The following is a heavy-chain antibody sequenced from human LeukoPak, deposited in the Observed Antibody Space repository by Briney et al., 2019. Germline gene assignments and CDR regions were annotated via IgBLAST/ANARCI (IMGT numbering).Heavy chain of an antibody. V-gene: IGHV4-34*01. J-gene: IGHJ4*02. CDR1: GGSFSGYY. D-gene: IGHD3-10*01. CDR2: INHSGST. CDR3: ARGRGSKVDY. Sequence: KPSETLSLTCAVYGGSFSGYYWSWIRQPPGKGLEWIGEINHSGSTNYNPSLKSRVTISVDTSKNQISLKLSSVTAADTAVYYCARGRGSKVDYWGQGTLVTVSS.